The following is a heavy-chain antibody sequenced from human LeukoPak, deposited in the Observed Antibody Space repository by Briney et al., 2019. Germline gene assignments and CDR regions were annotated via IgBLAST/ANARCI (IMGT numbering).Heavy chain of an antibody. J-gene: IGHJ4*02. CDR3: ARSTEGEDSSGIIDY. CDR1: GYTFTSYG. Sequence: ASVKVSCKASGYTFTSYGISWVRQAPGQGLEWMGWISAYNGNTNYAQKLQGRVTMTTDTSTSTAYMELRSLRSDDTAVYYCARSTEGEDSSGIIDYWGQGTLVTVSS. D-gene: IGHD6-19*01. V-gene: IGHV1-18*01. CDR2: ISAYNGNT.